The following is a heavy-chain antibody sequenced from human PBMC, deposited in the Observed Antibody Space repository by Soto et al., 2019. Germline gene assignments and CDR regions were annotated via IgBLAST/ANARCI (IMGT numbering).Heavy chain of an antibody. Sequence: QVQLQESGPGLVKPSETLSLTCTVSGGSISSYYWSWIRQPPGKGLEWIGYIYYSGSTNYNPSLKSRVTISVDTSKNQFSLKLSSVTAADTAVYYCARGGGGSGTHYYYGMDVWGQGTTVTVSS. D-gene: IGHD3-10*01. V-gene: IGHV4-59*01. CDR2: IYYSGST. J-gene: IGHJ6*02. CDR1: GGSISSYY. CDR3: ARGGGGSGTHYYYGMDV.